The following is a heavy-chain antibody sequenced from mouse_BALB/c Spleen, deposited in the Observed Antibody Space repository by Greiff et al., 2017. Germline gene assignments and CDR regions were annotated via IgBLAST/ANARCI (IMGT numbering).Heavy chain of an antibody. J-gene: IGHJ4*01. V-gene: IGHV1-87*01. CDR3: AREGYYYGSSYYAMDY. CDR1: GYTFTSYW. CDR2: IYPGDGDT. Sequence: QVQLQQSGAELARPGASVKLSCKASGYTFTSYWMQWVKQRPGQGLEWIGAIYPGDGDTRYTQKFKGKATLTADKSSSTAYMQLSSLASEDSAVYYCAREGYYYGSSYYAMDYWGQGTSVTVSS. D-gene: IGHD1-1*01.